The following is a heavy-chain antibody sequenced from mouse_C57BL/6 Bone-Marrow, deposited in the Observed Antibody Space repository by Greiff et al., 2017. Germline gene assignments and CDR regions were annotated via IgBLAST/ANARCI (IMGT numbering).Heavy chain of an antibody. CDR3: ARGWLFAY. V-gene: IGHV1-76*01. Sequence: VQLKQSGAELVRPGASVKLSCKASGYTFNDSYINWVKQRPGQGLEWIARIYPGSGNTYYNEKFKGKGTLTGEKSSSTAYMQLSSLTSEDSAVYFCARGWLFAYWGQGTLVTVSA. J-gene: IGHJ3*01. CDR1: GYTFNDSY. D-gene: IGHD2-3*01. CDR2: IYPGSGNT.